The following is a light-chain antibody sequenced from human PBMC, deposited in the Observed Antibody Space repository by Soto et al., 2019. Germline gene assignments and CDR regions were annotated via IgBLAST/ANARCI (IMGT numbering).Light chain of an antibody. CDR2: AAS. CDR3: QQYYSYPYT. Sequence: ATGTIKTPSSLSASTGDRVTITCRASQGISSYLAWYQQKPGKAPKLLIYAASTLQSGVPSRFSGSGSGTDFTLTISCLQSEDFATYYCQQYYSYPYTFRQGTKVDIK. V-gene: IGKV1-8*01. CDR1: QGISSY. J-gene: IGKJ2*01.